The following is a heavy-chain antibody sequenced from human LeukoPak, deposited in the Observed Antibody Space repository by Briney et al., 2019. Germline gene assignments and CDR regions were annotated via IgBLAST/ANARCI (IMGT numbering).Heavy chain of an antibody. V-gene: IGHV3-30-3*01. CDR1: GFTFSSYA. D-gene: IGHD4-17*01. J-gene: IGHJ4*02. CDR3: ARWTVAGHY. CDR2: ISYDGSNK. Sequence: GGSLRLSCAASGFTFSSYAMHWVRQAPGKGLEWVAVISYDGSNKYYADSVKGRFTISRDNSKDTLYLQMNSLRAEDTAVYYCARWTVAGHYWGQGTLVTVSS.